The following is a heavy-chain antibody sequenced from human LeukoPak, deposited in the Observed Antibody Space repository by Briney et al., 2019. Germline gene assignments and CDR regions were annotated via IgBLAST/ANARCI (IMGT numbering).Heavy chain of an antibody. CDR1: GGSISSYY. CDR3: ARGVDYFDY. D-gene: IGHD3-10*01. J-gene: IGHJ4*02. Sequence: SETLSLTCTVSGGSISSYYWSWIRQPPGKGLEWIGYIYYSGSTNYNPSLKSRVTISVDTSKNQFSLKLSSVTAADTAVYYCARGVDYFDYWGQGTLVTVSS. CDR2: IYYSGST. V-gene: IGHV4-59*01.